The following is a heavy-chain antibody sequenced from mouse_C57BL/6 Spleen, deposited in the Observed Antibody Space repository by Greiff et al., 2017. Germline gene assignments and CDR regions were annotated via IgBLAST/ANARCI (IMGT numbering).Heavy chain of an antibody. V-gene: IGHV2-2*01. CDR2: ICSGGST. Sequence: QVQLKESGPGLVQPSQSLSITCTVSGFSLTSYGVHWVRQSPGKGLEWLGVICSGGSTDYNAAFISRLTISKDNSKNKVFFTMNRLRGDVTAVYYCVRTTTGVAHWYFDVWGTGTTVTVSS. CDR1: GFSLTSYG. CDR3: VRTTTGVAHWYFDV. D-gene: IGHD1-1*01. J-gene: IGHJ1*03.